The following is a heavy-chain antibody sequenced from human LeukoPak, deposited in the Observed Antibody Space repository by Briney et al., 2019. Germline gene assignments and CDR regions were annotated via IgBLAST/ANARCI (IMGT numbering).Heavy chain of an antibody. CDR2: IIPIFGIA. D-gene: IGHD5-24*01. J-gene: IGHJ3*02. V-gene: IGHV1-69*04. CDR1: GGTFSSYA. Sequence: SVKVSCKASGGTFSSYAISWVRQAPGQGLEWMGRIIPIFGIANYAQKFQGRVTITADKSTSTAYMELSSLRSEDTAVYYCASEEVEMATGGAFDIWGQGTMVTVSS. CDR3: ASEEVEMATGGAFDI.